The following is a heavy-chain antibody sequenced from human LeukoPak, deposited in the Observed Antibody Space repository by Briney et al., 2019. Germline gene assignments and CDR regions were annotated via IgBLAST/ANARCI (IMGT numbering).Heavy chain of an antibody. V-gene: IGHV1-46*01. CDR1: GYTFTGYY. J-gene: IGHJ4*02. CDR2: INPSDGVI. CDR3: ARRGSGSYVLDY. D-gene: IGHD3-10*01. Sequence: ASVKVSCKASGYTFTGYYIHWVRQAPGQGLEWMGIINPSDGVIDYAQKFQDRVTMTRDTSTSTVYMELSSLRSEDTAVYYCARRGSGSYVLDYWGQGTLVTVSS.